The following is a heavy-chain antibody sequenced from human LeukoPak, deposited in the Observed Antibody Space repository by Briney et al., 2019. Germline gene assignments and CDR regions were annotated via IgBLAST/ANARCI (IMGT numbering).Heavy chain of an antibody. J-gene: IGHJ4*02. CDR1: GYTFTSYG. D-gene: IGHD2-15*01. CDR3: ARGRLVVVAATAFDY. Sequence: APVKVSCKASGYTFTSYGISWVRQAPGQGLEWMGWISAYNGNTNYAQKLQGRVTMTTDTSTSTAYMELRSLRSDDTAVYYCARGRLVVVAATAFDYWGQGTLVTVSS. V-gene: IGHV1-18*01. CDR2: ISAYNGNT.